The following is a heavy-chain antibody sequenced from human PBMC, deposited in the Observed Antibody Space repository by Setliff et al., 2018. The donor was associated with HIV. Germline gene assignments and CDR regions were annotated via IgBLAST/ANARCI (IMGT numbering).Heavy chain of an antibody. Sequence: ETLSLTCTVSGGSISSSSYYWGWIRQPPGKGLEWIGSIYYSGSTYYNPSLKSRVTISVDTSKNQFSLKLSSVTAADTAVYYCASPASGGSSGQYHYWGQGTLVTAPQ. J-gene: IGHJ4*02. D-gene: IGHD6-19*01. CDR3: ASPASGGSSGQYHY. CDR2: IYYSGST. V-gene: IGHV4-39*01. CDR1: GGSISSSSYY.